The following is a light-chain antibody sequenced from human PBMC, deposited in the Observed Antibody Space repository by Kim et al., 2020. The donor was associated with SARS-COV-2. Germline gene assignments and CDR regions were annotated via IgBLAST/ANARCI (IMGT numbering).Light chain of an antibody. CDR2: SND. CDR3: SAWDDSLNGVI. V-gene: IGLV1-44*01. J-gene: IGLJ2*01. Sequence: ELTQPHSASGTPGQRVTISCSGSTSNIGTNAVNWYQQLPGTAPKLLIYSNDHRPSGVPDRFSGSKSGTSASLAISGLQSEDEADYYCSAWDDSLNGVIFGGGTQLTVL. CDR1: TSNIGTNA.